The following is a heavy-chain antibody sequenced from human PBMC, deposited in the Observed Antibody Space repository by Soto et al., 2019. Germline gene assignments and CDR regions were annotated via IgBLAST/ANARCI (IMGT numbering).Heavy chain of an antibody. D-gene: IGHD3-22*01. CDR2: IYQSGST. CDR1: GGSLSSSAYS. Sequence: SETLSLTCVVSGGSLSSSAYSWSWIRQPPGKGLEWIGFIYQSGSTYYNPSLKSRVTMSLDRPKNQFSLKLRSVTAADTAVYYCARELLFYDSDGFSWDDAFDIWGKGTMVTDSS. CDR3: ARELLFYDSDGFSWDDAFDI. J-gene: IGHJ3*02. V-gene: IGHV4-30-2*01.